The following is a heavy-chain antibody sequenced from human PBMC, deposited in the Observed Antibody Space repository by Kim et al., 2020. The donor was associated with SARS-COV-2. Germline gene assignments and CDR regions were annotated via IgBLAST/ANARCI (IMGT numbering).Heavy chain of an antibody. Sequence: SYIYYADSVKGRFTISRDNAKNSLYLQMNSLRAEDTAVYYCARNLGGMDVWGQGTTVTVSS. J-gene: IGHJ6*02. CDR2: SYI. CDR3: ARNLGGMDV. V-gene: IGHV3-21*01. D-gene: IGHD3-16*01.